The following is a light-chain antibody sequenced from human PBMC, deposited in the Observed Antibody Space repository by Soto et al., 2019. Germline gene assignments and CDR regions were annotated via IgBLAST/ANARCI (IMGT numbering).Light chain of an antibody. CDR1: QAINTY. J-gene: IGKJ5*01. CDR3: QQSYSTLLIT. V-gene: IGKV1-39*01. Sequence: DIQLTQSPSFLSASVGDRVTISCRASQAINTYLNWYQQKPGKAPTLLIYGTSDLHNGVPSRFSGGGSGTDITLTISSLQPEDVATYYCQQSYSTLLITFGQGTRLEV. CDR2: GTS.